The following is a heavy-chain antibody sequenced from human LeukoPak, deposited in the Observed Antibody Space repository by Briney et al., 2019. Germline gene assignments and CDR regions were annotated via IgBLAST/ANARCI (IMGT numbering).Heavy chain of an antibody. V-gene: IGHV3-7*01. D-gene: IGHD2-8*01. CDR3: ARLTWICTNGVCYTGFDY. Sequence: GGSLRLSCAASGFTFSTYWMSWARQAPGKGLEWVANIKQDGSEKYYVDSVKGRFTISRYNAKNSLYLQMNSLRAEDTAVYYCARLTWICTNGVCYTGFDYWGQGTLVTAPS. CDR2: IKQDGSEK. CDR1: GFTFSTYW. J-gene: IGHJ4*02.